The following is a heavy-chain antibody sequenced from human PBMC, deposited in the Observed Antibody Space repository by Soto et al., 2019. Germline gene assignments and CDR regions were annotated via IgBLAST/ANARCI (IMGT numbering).Heavy chain of an antibody. CDR2: LSDSGGST. V-gene: IGHV3-23*01. CDR3: AKVSSSWYSGFFDL. Sequence: GGSLRLSCTASGFTFSSHAMTWVRQAPGKGPEWVSGLSDSGGSTYYADSVKGRFTISRDNSMNTLYLQMNTLRAEDTAVYYCAKVSSSWYSGFFDLWGQGTLVTVSS. CDR1: GFTFSSHA. J-gene: IGHJ4*02. D-gene: IGHD6-13*01.